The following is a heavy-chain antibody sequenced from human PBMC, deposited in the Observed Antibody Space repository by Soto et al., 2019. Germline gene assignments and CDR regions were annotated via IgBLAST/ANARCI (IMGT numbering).Heavy chain of an antibody. D-gene: IGHD3-10*01. V-gene: IGHV4-31*03. CDR1: GGSISSGGYY. CDR2: IYYSGST. CDR3: GRGGSGRGFDP. Sequence: SETLSLTCTVSGGSISSGGYYWSWIRQHPGKGLEWIGYIYYSGSTYYNPSLKSRVTISVDTSKNQFSLKLSSVTAADTAVYYCGRGGSGRGFDPWGQGTLVTVSS. J-gene: IGHJ5*02.